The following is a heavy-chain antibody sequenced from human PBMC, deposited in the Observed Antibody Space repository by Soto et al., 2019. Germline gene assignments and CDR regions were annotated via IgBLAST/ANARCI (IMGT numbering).Heavy chain of an antibody. CDR2: ISAYSGDT. D-gene: IGHD6-6*01. J-gene: IGHJ5*02. V-gene: IGHV1-18*01. CDR3: ARDLIAVRPGWFDP. Sequence: ASVKVSCKASGYTFTTYGINWVRQAPGQGLEWMGWISAYSGDTNYAQNLQGRVTMTTDTSTRTAYMELRSLRYDDTAVYYCARDLIAVRPGWFDPWGQGTLVTVSS. CDR1: GYTFTTYG.